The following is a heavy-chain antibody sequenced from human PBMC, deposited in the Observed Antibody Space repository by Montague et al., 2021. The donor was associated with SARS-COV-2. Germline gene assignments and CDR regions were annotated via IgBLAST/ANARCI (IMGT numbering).Heavy chain of an antibody. CDR2: IYYDGSA. V-gene: IGHV4-59*13. Sequence: SETLSLTCNFSTGSISTYYWSWIRQTPGKGLERLGYIYYDGSATYNPSLSSRVTMSVDTSKTQFSLRLTSVTAADTTVYYCASSKGAYNWIDTWGQGSLVTVSS. CDR3: ASSKGAYNWIDT. CDR1: TGSISTYY. J-gene: IGHJ5*02. D-gene: IGHD3-16*01.